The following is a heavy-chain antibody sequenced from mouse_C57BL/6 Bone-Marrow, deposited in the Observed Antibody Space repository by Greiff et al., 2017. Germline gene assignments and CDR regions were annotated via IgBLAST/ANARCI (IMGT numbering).Heavy chain of an antibody. CDR3: ARGQNDMCY. CDR2: ISDGGSYT. CDR1: GFTFSSYA. V-gene: IGHV5-4*03. Sequence: EVKVVESGGGLVKPGASLKLSCAASGFTFSSYAMSWVRQTPEKRLEWVATISDGGSYTYYPDNVKGRFTISRDNAKNNRYLQMGHLKSEDTAMYYCARGQNDMCYWGQRTSVTVAS. J-gene: IGHJ4*01.